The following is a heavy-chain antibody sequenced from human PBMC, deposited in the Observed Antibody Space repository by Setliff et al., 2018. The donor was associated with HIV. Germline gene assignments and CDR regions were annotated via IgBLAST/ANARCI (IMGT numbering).Heavy chain of an antibody. V-gene: IGHV1-46*01. J-gene: IGHJ4*02. D-gene: IGHD1-26*01. Sequence: ASVKVSCKASGYTFTRYFMHCVRQAPGQGLEWLGMINPSGGSTWYAQKFQGRVTMTGDTSTNTLYMELSRLRSEDTAVYSCAGGWEGGMDYWGQGTLVTVSS. CDR2: INPSGGST. CDR3: AGGWEGGMDY. CDR1: GYTFTRYF.